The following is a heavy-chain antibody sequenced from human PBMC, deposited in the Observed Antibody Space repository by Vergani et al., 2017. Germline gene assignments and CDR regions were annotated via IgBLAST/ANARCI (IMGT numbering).Heavy chain of an antibody. D-gene: IGHD4-23*01. J-gene: IGHJ4*02. CDR3: ARDKGYGGNVDPFDY. Sequence: QVQVQESGPGLVKPSETLSLTCAVSGYSIKSAYYWGWIRQPPGEGLEWIGSISHTGITDYTPSLESRVTILADTSRNQFSLRLSSVTAADTAVYYCARDKGYGGNVDPFDYWGQGTLVTVSS. V-gene: IGHV4-38-2*02. CDR2: ISHTGIT. CDR1: GYSIKSAYY.